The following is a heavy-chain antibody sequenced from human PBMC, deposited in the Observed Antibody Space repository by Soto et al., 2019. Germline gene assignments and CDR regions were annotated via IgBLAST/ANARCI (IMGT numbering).Heavy chain of an antibody. V-gene: IGHV3-15*01. Sequence: EVQLVESGGGLVKPGGSLRLSCAASGFTFRNAWMSWVRQAPGKGLEWVGRIKSKTDGEITVYPAPVKGRFTISRDDSTNTLYLQMNSLKSEDTAVYYCTTGYRISMRVGIYYGMDVWGQGTMVTVSS. CDR2: IKSKTDGEIT. J-gene: IGHJ6*02. D-gene: IGHD3-22*01. CDR3: TTGYRISMRVGIYYGMDV. CDR1: GFTFRNAW.